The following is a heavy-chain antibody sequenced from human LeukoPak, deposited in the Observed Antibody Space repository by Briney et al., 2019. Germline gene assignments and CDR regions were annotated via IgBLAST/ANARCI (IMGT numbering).Heavy chain of an antibody. D-gene: IGHD2-15*01. CDR3: ASAWWYNWFDP. Sequence: SETLSLTCAVYGGSFSVYYWSWIRQPPGKGLEWIGEINHSGSTNYNPSLKSRVTISVDTSKNQFSLKLSSVTAADTAVYYCASAWWYNWFDPWGQGTLVTVSS. CDR1: GGSFSVYY. V-gene: IGHV4-34*01. J-gene: IGHJ5*02. CDR2: INHSGST.